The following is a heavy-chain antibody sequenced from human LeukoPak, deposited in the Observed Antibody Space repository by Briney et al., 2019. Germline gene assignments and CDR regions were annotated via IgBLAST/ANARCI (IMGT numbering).Heavy chain of an antibody. CDR3: ARVGWNGYPEARTYYFDY. J-gene: IGHJ4*02. CDR2: IIPIFGTA. Sequence: SVKVSCKASGGTFSSYAISWVRQAPGQGLERMGGIIPIFGTANYAQKFQGRVTITADKSTSTAYMELSSLRSEDTAVYYCARVGWNGYPEARTYYFDYWGQGTLVTVSS. D-gene: IGHD1-1*01. CDR1: GGTFSSYA. V-gene: IGHV1-69*06.